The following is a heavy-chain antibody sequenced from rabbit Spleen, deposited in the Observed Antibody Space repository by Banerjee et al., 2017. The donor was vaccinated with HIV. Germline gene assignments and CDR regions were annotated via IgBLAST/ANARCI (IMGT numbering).Heavy chain of an antibody. V-gene: IGHV1S45*01. J-gene: IGHJ6*01. Sequence: QEQLEESGGGLVKPEGSLTLTCTASGFTISSYYYMCWVRQAPGKGLEWIGCIYVGRGSTHYANWAKGRVTMYKTSSTTVTLQLTSPTAADTATYFCARDLIGIIGWNFYLWGPGTLVTVS. CDR3: ARDLIGIIGWNFYL. CDR1: GFTISSYYY. D-gene: IGHD1-1*01. CDR2: IYVGRGST.